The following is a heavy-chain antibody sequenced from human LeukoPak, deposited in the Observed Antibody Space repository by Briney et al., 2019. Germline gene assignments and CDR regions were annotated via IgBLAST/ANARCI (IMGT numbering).Heavy chain of an antibody. CDR3: ARGNSGSYYGFSPPNY. Sequence: GGSLRLSCAASGFTFNNHAMNWVRQAPGKGLEWVSGISGSGGSTYYPDSVKGRFTISRDNSKNTLYLQMNSLRAEDTAVYYCARGNSGSYYGFSPPNYWGQGTLVNVSP. CDR1: GFTFNNHA. J-gene: IGHJ4*02. V-gene: IGHV3-23*01. CDR2: ISGSGGST. D-gene: IGHD1-26*01.